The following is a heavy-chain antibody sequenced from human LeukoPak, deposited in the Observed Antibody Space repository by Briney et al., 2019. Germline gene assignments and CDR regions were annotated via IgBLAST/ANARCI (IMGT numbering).Heavy chain of an antibody. CDR3: ATSAHSSGND. CDR1: GFTFATYW. J-gene: IGHJ4*01. Sequence: GGSLRLSCAVSGFTFATYWMSWVRQAPGTGLECVANINPDGSQKYYLDSVKGRFTISRDNAKNALYLEMNSLRAEDTALYYCATSAHSSGNDWGHGTLVTVSS. CDR2: INPDGSQK. D-gene: IGHD3-22*01. V-gene: IGHV3-7*01.